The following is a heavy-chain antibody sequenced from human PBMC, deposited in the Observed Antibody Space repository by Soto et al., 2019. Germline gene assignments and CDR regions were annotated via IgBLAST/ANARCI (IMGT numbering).Heavy chain of an antibody. CDR2: ISYDGSNK. D-gene: IGHD3-9*01. Sequence: GGSLRLSCAASGFTFSSYAMHWVRQAPGKGLEWVAVISYDGSNKYYADSVKGRFTISRDNSKNTLYLQMNSLRAEDTAVYYCARKEYFDWPGGIDYWGQGTLVTVPS. J-gene: IGHJ4*02. V-gene: IGHV3-30-3*01. CDR3: ARKEYFDWPGGIDY. CDR1: GFTFSSYA.